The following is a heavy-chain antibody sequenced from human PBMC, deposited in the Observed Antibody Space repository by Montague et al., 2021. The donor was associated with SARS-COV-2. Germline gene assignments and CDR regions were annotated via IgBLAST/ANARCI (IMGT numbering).Heavy chain of an antibody. J-gene: IGHJ3*02. CDR3: SRTSKMDDYIWGSYRFSAFDT. Sequence: CAISGDSVSLNSVIRNWIRQSPSLGLEWLVRTYYRSKSSNEYALSVKSRITITPDTSKNQLSLNLTSVAAADMAVYYCSRTSKMDDYIWGSYRFSAFDTWGQGTMVIVSS. CDR2: TYYRSKSSN. V-gene: IGHV6-1*01. D-gene: IGHD3-16*02. CDR1: GDSVSLNSVI.